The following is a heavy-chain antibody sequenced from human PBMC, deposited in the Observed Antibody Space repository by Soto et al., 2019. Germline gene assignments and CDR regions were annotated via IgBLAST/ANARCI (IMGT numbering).Heavy chain of an antibody. CDR2: IYHSGGT. D-gene: IGHD6-13*01. Sequence: PSETLSLTCAVSGGSISSGGYSWSWIRQPPGKGLEWIGYIYHSGGTYYNPSLKSRVTISVDRSKNQFSLKLSSVTAADTAVYYCAREVAAAGFYFDYWGQGTLVTVSS. CDR1: GGSISSGGYS. CDR3: AREVAAAGFYFDY. J-gene: IGHJ4*02. V-gene: IGHV4-30-2*01.